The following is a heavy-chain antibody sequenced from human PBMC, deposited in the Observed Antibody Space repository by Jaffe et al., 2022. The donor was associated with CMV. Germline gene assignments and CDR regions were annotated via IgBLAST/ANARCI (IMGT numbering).Heavy chain of an antibody. J-gene: IGHJ6*02. D-gene: IGHD3-3*01. CDR1: GGSISSYY. V-gene: IGHV4-59*01. Sequence: QVQLQESGPGLVKPSETLSLTCTVSGGSISSYYWSWIRQPPGKGLEWIGYIYYSGSTNYNPSLKSRVTISVDTSKNQFSLKLSSVTAADTAVYYCARDLVPGDFGVVIKPGGMDVWGQGTTVTVSS. CDR2: IYYSGST. CDR3: ARDLVPGDFGVVIKPGGMDV.